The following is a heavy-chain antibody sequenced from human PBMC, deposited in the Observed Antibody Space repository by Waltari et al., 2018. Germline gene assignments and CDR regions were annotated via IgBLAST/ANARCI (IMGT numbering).Heavy chain of an antibody. CDR1: GFTFSLCS. J-gene: IGHJ3*02. CDR3: ARRSSSGVFRALDM. CDR2: ISGDGTTQ. D-gene: IGHD6-25*01. Sequence: QVHLVESGGGVVKPGGSLGLSCAAAGFTFSLCSMNWVRQAPGKGLEWVAFISGDGTTQYYADSVKGRVTVSRDNSMNTVFLQMNTLRPEDTALYYCARRSSSGVFRALDMWGQGTMVSVSS. V-gene: IGHV3-30*14.